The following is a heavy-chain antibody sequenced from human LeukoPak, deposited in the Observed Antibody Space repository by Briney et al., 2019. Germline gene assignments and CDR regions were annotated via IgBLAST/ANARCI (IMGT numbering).Heavy chain of an antibody. Sequence: GGSLRLSCAASGFTFSSYSMNWVRQAPGKGLEWVSSIGSSSTYIYYTDSVKGRFTISRDNAKNSLYLQMNSLRAEDTAVYYCARDLHYDFWSGYIWGQGTLVTVSS. D-gene: IGHD3-3*01. J-gene: IGHJ4*02. CDR1: GFTFSSYS. V-gene: IGHV3-21*01. CDR2: IGSSSTYI. CDR3: ARDLHYDFWSGYI.